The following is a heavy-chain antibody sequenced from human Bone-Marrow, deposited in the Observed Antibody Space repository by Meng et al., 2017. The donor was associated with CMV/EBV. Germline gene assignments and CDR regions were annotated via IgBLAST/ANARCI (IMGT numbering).Heavy chain of an antibody. CDR2: IYYSGST. CDR1: GGSIISGGYY. D-gene: IGHD2-2*03. V-gene: IGHV4-31*03. J-gene: IGHJ4*02. CDR3: ARARMDYFDY. Sequence: CTVSGGSIISGGYYWSWIRQHPGKGLEWIGYIYYSGSTYYNPSLKSRVTISVDTSKNQFSLKLSSVTAADTAVYYCARARMDYFDYWGQGTLVTVSS.